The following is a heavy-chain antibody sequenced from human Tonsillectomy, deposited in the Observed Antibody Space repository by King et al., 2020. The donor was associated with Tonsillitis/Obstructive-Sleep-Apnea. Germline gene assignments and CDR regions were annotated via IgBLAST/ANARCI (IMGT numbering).Heavy chain of an antibody. CDR2: IYYSGST. J-gene: IGHJ6*03. CDR3: ARAVTGTRAYYYYYYYMDV. CDR1: GGSISSYY. D-gene: IGHD1-7*01. V-gene: IGHV4-59*01. Sequence: QLQESGPGLVKPSETLSLTCTVSGGSISSYYWSWLRQPPGKGLEWIGYIYYSGSTNYNPSLKSRVTISVDTSKNQFSLKLSSVTAADTAVYYCARAVTGTRAYYYYYYYMDVWGKGTTVTVSS.